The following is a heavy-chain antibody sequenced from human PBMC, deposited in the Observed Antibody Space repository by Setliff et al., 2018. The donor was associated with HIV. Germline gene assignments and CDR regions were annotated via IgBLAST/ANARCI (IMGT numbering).Heavy chain of an antibody. Sequence: SETLSLTCTVSGGSISSGYYYWSWIRQHPGKGLEWIGYIYYSGNPFYNPSLRSRVTISLDTSKNQFSLNLSSVTAADTAVYYCAREKGRYFDWSHMRDAFDIWGQGTMVTVSS. V-gene: IGHV4-31*03. CDR1: GGSISSGYYY. CDR2: IYYSGNP. D-gene: IGHD3-9*01. J-gene: IGHJ3*02. CDR3: AREKGRYFDWSHMRDAFDI.